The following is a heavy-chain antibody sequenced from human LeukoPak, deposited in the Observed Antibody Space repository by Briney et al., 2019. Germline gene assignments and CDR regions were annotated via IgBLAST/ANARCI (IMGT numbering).Heavy chain of an antibody. Sequence: PSETLSLTCTFSGGATSSYTWTWIRQPAGKGLEWIGRIHSSGSTNYNPSLKSRISISVDKSKNLVSLRLTSLTAADTAVYFCSREFRYCSGGACINWFDPWGQGTLVTVSS. D-gene: IGHD2-15*01. CDR2: IHSSGST. CDR1: GGATSSYT. CDR3: SREFRYCSGGACINWFDP. V-gene: IGHV4-4*07. J-gene: IGHJ5*02.